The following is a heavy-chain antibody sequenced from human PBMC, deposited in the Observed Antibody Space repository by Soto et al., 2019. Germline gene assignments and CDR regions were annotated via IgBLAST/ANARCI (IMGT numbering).Heavy chain of an antibody. CDR1: GGSFSGYY. V-gene: IGHV4-34*01. CDR2: INHSGST. CDR3: ARDKITGRFDY. Sequence: QVQLQQWGAGLLKPSETLSLTCAVYGGSFSGYYWTWIRQPPGTGLEWIGEINHSGSTNYNPSLKRRVTISVATSKTQFSLKLTSVTAADTAVYYCARDKITGRFDYWGQGTLVTVSS. D-gene: IGHD2-8*02. J-gene: IGHJ4*02.